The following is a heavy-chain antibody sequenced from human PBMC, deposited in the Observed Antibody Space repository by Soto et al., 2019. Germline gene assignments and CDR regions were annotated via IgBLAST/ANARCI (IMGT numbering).Heavy chain of an antibody. CDR2: INHSGST. Sequence: SETLSLTCAVYGGSFSGYYWSWIRQPPGKGLEWIGEINHSGSTNYNPSLKSRVTISVDTSKNQFSLKLSSVTAADTAVYHCARNGGFCSGGSCTSYYFDNWGQGRLVTVSS. J-gene: IGHJ4*02. CDR3: ARNGGFCSGGSCTSYYFDN. CDR1: GGSFSGYY. V-gene: IGHV4-34*01. D-gene: IGHD2-15*01.